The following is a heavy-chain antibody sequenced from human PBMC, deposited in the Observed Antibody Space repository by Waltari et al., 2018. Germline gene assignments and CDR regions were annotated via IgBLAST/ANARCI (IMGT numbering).Heavy chain of an antibody. CDR1: GDLMSDFDV. D-gene: IGHD2-15*01. CDR2: VRRSGRT. J-gene: IGHJ4*02. Sequence: QLRLQESGPGLVKPSGTLSLTCGVSGDLMSDFDVWNWVRQPPGKGLEWIGQVRRSGRTNYSPSFASRVAVSVDSSKNEFSLRLTFATAADTAVYYCARDRGRGLYLDSWGPGTLVTV. CDR3: ARDRGRGLYLDS. V-gene: IGHV4-4*02.